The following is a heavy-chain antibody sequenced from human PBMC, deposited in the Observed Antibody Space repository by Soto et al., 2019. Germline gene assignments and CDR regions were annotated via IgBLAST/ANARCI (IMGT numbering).Heavy chain of an antibody. CDR3: ARDPGCSSTSCFEDVDI. CDR1: GGSISSYY. J-gene: IGHJ3*02. CDR2: IYYSGST. V-gene: IGHV4-59*01. D-gene: IGHD2-2*01. Sequence: SETLSLTCTVSGGSISSYYWSWIRQPPGKGLEWIGYIYYSGSTNYNPSLKSRVTISVDTSKNQFSLKLSSVTAADTAVYYCARDPGCSSTSCFEDVDIWGQGTMVP.